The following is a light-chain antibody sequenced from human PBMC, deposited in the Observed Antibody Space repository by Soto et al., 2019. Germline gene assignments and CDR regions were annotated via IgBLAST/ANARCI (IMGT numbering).Light chain of an antibody. Sequence: QSVLTQPPSASVSPGQSVSISCTGTSRDVGGNNYVSWYQQHPGKAPKLMIYEVSKRPSGVPDRFSGSKSGNTASLTVSGLQAEDEADYFCLSYAGSTNYGFGTGTKV. V-gene: IGLV2-8*01. CDR3: LSYAGSTNYG. J-gene: IGLJ1*01. CDR1: SRDVGGNNY. CDR2: EVS.